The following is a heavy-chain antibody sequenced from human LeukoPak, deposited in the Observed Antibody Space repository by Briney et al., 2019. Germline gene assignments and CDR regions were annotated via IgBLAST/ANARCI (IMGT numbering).Heavy chain of an antibody. D-gene: IGHD5-24*01. CDR2: IRTKTAGGTT. Sequence: GGSLRLSCAASGFTISNTWMNWVRQAPGKGLEWVGLIRTKTAGGTTDYAAPVKGRFTISRDDSKNTLYLQMNSLKTEDTAVYYCTTGWVGYWGQGTLVTVSS. CDR1: GFTISNTW. CDR3: TTGWVGY. V-gene: IGHV3-15*01. J-gene: IGHJ4*02.